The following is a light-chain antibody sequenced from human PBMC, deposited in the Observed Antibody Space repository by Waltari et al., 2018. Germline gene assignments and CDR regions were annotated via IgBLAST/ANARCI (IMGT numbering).Light chain of an antibody. Sequence: QSVLTQPPSASGTPGQRVTIPCSGSNSNIVNNHGHWYQHLPGTAPRLLVYRNDQRPSGIPARFSGSKSGTSASLAISGLQSDDESDYFCAAWDDSFNGMLFGGGTHLTVL. J-gene: IGLJ3*02. CDR2: RND. V-gene: IGLV1-44*01. CDR1: NSNIVNNH. CDR3: AAWDDSFNGML.